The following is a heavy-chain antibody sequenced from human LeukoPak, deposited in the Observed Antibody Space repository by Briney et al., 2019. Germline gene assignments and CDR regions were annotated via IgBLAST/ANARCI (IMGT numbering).Heavy chain of an antibody. J-gene: IGHJ4*02. CDR2: ISAYNGNT. CDR3: ARDMRQWLVRSLDY. D-gene: IGHD6-19*01. CDR1: GYTFTSYG. V-gene: IGHV1-18*01. Sequence: ASVKVSCKASGYTFTSYGISWVRQAPGQGLEWMGWISAYNGNTNYAQKLQGRVTMTTDTSTCTAYMELRSLRSDDTAVYYCARDMRQWLVRSLDYWGQGTLVTVSS.